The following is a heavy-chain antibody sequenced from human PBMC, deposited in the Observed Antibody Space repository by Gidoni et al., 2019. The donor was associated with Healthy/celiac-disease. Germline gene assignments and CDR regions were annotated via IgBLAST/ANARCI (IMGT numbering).Heavy chain of an antibody. V-gene: IGHV1-69*08. J-gene: IGHJ4*02. D-gene: IGHD3-22*01. CDR2: IIPILGIA. Sequence: QVQLVQSGAAVKKPGSSVKVSCKASGGTFRSYTISWVLQAPGQGLEWMGRIIPILGIANYAQKFQGRVTITADKSTSTAYRELSSLRSEDTAVYYCARDPSGTMIVGTNDYWGQGTLVTVSS. CDR3: ARDPSGTMIVGTNDY. CDR1: GGTFRSYT.